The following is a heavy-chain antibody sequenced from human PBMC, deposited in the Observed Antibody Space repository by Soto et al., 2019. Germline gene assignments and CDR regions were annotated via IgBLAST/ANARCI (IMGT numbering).Heavy chain of an antibody. CDR1: GYTFTSYD. D-gene: IGHD6-19*01. J-gene: IGHJ3*02. CDR2: MNPNSGNT. CDR3: ASSSSGWYGSAFDI. V-gene: IGHV1-8*01. Sequence: GASVKVSCKASGYTFTSYDINWVRQATGQGLEWMGWMNPNSGNTGYAQKFQGRVTMTRNTSISTAYMELSSLRSGDTAVYYCASSSSGWYGSAFDIWGQGTMVTVSS.